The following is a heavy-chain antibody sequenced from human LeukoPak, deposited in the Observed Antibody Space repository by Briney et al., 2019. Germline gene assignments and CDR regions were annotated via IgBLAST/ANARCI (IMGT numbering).Heavy chain of an antibody. CDR3: ARAPDIAEDFDY. J-gene: IGHJ4*02. V-gene: IGHV4-38-2*01. CDR2: IYHSGST. D-gene: IGHD3-9*01. CDR1: GYSITSGYY. Sequence: SETLSLTCAVSGYSITSGYYWGWIRQPPGKGLEWIGSIYHSGSTYYNPSLKSRVTISVDTSKNQSSLKLSSVTAADTAVYYRARAPDIAEDFDYWGQGTLVTVSS.